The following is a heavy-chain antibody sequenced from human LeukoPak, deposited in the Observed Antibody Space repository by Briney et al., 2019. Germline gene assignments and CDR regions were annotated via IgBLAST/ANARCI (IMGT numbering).Heavy chain of an antibody. D-gene: IGHD2-2*01. Sequence: SQTLSLTCAVSGGSISSGGYSWSRIRQPPGKGLEWIGYIYHSGSTYYNPSLKSRVTISVDRSKNQFSLKLSSVTAADTAVYYCARVDVPDAFDIWGQGTMVTVSS. CDR3: ARVDVPDAFDI. V-gene: IGHV4-30-2*01. J-gene: IGHJ3*02. CDR2: IYHSGST. CDR1: GGSISSGGYS.